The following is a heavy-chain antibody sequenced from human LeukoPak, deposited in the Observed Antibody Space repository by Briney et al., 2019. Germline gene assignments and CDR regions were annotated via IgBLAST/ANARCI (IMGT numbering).Heavy chain of an antibody. Sequence: SETMSLTCTVSGGSLSSGSYYWNWIRQPAGKGLEWIGRIYTSGSTNYNPSLKSRVTISVDTSKNQFSLKLSSVTAADTAVYYCAREIAARPDYWGQGTLVTVSS. CDR3: AREIAARPDY. V-gene: IGHV4-61*02. CDR1: GGSLSSGSYY. D-gene: IGHD6-6*01. J-gene: IGHJ4*02. CDR2: IYTSGST.